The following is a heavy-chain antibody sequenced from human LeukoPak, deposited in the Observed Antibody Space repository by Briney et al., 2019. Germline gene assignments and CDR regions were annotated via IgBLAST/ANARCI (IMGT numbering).Heavy chain of an antibody. V-gene: IGHV3-7*03. CDR2: ISQDGSEK. J-gene: IGHJ4*02. D-gene: IGHD3-22*01. Sequence: PGGSLRLSCAASGFTFSDYYMSWIRQAPGKGLEWVAKISQDGSEKYYVDSVKGRFTISRDSGKNSLYLLMNSLRVEDTAVYYCARAVGSSGCDYWGQGTLVTVSS. CDR3: ARAVGSSGCDY. CDR1: GFTFSDYY.